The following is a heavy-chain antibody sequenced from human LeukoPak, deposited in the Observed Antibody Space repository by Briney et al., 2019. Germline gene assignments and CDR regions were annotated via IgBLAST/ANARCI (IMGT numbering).Heavy chain of an antibody. CDR2: ISGSGGST. J-gene: IGHJ3*02. D-gene: IGHD1-7*01. Sequence: GGSLRLSCAASGFTFSSYAMSWVRQAPGQGLESVSAISGSGGSTYYADSVKGRFTISRDNSKNTLYLQMNSLRAEDTAVYYCAKDVAWNYGRHPAYDAFDIWGQGTMVTASS. CDR1: GFTFSSYA. V-gene: IGHV3-23*01. CDR3: AKDVAWNYGRHPAYDAFDI.